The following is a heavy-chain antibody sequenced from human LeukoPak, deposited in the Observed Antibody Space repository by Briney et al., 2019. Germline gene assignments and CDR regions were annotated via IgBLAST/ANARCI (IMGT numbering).Heavy chain of an antibody. Sequence: GGSLRLSCSTSGFTFKNFALSWVRQAPGKGLEWVATIPYRAGKSYYADSVQGRFSISRDDSAKTVYLHLNSLRAGDTAIHYCAKVYCSSPRCFLPFDYWGQGTLVTVSS. J-gene: IGHJ4*02. V-gene: IGHV3-23*01. D-gene: IGHD2-2*01. CDR3: AKVYCSSPRCFLPFDY. CDR2: IPYRAGKS. CDR1: GFTFKNFA.